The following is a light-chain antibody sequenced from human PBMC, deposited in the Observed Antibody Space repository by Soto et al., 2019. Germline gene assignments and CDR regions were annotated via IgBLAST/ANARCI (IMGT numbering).Light chain of an antibody. CDR3: QQYDFSLRT. Sequence: EIVLTQSPGTLSLSPGERATLSCRASQSVRGNYLAWYQQKPGQAPRLLISGASSMASGIPDRFSGSGSGTDFTLTISRLEPDDFAVYYCQQYDFSLRTFGQGSKVEI. V-gene: IGKV3-20*01. CDR2: GAS. J-gene: IGKJ1*01. CDR1: QSVRGNY.